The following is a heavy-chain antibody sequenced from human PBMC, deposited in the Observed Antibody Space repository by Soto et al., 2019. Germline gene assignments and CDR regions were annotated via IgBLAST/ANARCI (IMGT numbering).Heavy chain of an antibody. CDR2: INHSGST. CDR3: ARGEYSYGSIDY. Sequence: TSETLSLTCAVYGGSFSGYYWSWIRQPPGKGLEWIGEINHSGSTNYNPSLKSRVTISVDTSKNQFSLKLSSVTAADTAVYYCARGEYSYGSIDYWRQGTLVTVSS. D-gene: IGHD5-18*01. V-gene: IGHV4-34*01. CDR1: GGSFSGYY. J-gene: IGHJ4*02.